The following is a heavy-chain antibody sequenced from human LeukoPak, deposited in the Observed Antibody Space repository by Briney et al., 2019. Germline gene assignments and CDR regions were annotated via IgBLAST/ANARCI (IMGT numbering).Heavy chain of an antibody. CDR2: LIGSSGAT. V-gene: IGHV3-23*01. Sequence: GSLRLSCAASGFTFSNYAMNWVRQAPGKGLGWVAVLIGSSGATDYADSVKGRFTISRDNSKNTLFLQMNSLRAEDTAIYYCAKGAYDYIEIAYFDYWGQGALVTVSS. D-gene: IGHD5-12*01. CDR1: GFTFSNYA. J-gene: IGHJ4*02. CDR3: AKGAYDYIEIAYFDY.